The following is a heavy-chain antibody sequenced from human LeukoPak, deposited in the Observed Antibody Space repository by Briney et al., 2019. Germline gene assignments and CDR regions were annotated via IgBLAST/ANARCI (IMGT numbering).Heavy chain of an antibody. Sequence: PGRSLRLSCAASGFTFSSYEMNWVRQAPGKGLEWVSYISSSGSTIYYADSVKGRFTISRDNAKNSLYLQMNSLRAEDTAVYYCAKGAEEGVVITAVYYYYMDVWGKGTTVTISS. V-gene: IGHV3-48*03. CDR2: ISSSGSTI. D-gene: IGHD3-22*01. CDR1: GFTFSSYE. CDR3: AKGAEEGVVITAVYYYYMDV. J-gene: IGHJ6*03.